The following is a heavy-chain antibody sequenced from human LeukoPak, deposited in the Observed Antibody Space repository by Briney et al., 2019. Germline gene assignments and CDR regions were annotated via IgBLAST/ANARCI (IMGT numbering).Heavy chain of an antibody. CDR3: ARDFMSSNYYYGMDV. CDR2: IYRDGST. J-gene: IGHJ6*02. D-gene: IGHD2-15*01. CDR1: GFTVSSNY. V-gene: IGHV3-53*01. Sequence: GGSLRLSCAASGFTVSSNYMRRVRQAPGKGLEWVSVIYRDGSTHDADSVKGRFTISRGNSKNTLYLQMNGLRVEDTAVYYCARDFMSSNYYYGMDVWGQGTTVTVSS.